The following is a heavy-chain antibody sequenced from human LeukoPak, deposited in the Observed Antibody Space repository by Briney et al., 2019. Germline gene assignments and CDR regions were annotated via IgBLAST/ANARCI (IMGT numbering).Heavy chain of an antibody. CDR3: ASAYCGGDCYSSPYYYYGMDV. D-gene: IGHD2-21*02. CDR1: GFTFSSYS. Sequence: PGGSLRLSCAASGFTFSSYSMNWVRQAPGKGLEWVSSISTSSSFIFYADAVKGRFTISRDNAKNSLYLQMNSLRAEDTTVYYCASAYCGGDCYSSPYYYYGMDVWGQGTTVTVSS. CDR2: ISTSSSFI. V-gene: IGHV3-21*01. J-gene: IGHJ6*02.